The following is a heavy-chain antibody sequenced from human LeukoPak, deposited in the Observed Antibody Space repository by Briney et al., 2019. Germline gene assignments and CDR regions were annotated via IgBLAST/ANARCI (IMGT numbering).Heavy chain of an antibody. J-gene: IGHJ3*02. CDR3: ARGISGGFDI. V-gene: IGHV1-2*06. Sequence: ASVKVSCKPSGYTFTGYHMHWVRQAPGQGLEWMGRIIPNSGATNYAQNFQDRVTLTRDTSISTAYMELSRLRPDDTAVYFCARGISGGFDIWGQGTMVTVSS. D-gene: IGHD2-21*01. CDR2: IIPNSGAT. CDR1: GYTFTGYH.